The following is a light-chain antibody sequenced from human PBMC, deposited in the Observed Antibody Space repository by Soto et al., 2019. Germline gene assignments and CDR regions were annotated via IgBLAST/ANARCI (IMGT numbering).Light chain of an antibody. CDR1: QGVSSR. J-gene: IGKJ4*02. CDR3: QQTNIFPLT. V-gene: IGKV1-12*01. Sequence: DIQMTQSPSSVSASVGDTVAITCRASQGVSSRLAWYQQKPGTAPKVLISVASSLQSGVPSRFSGSGSGTDLTLTISSLQHEDFATYYCQQTNIFPLTFGEGTNVEIK. CDR2: VAS.